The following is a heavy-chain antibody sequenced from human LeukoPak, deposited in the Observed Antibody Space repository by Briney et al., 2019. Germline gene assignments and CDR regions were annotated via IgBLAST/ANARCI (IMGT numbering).Heavy chain of an antibody. CDR2: INHSGST. CDR1: GGSFSGYY. J-gene: IGHJ4*02. CDR3: ARGRLYDSSGYLEYFDY. Sequence: PSETLPLTCAVYGGSFSGYYWSWIRQPPGKGLEWIGEINHSGSTNYNPSLKSRVTISVDTSKNQFSLKLSSVTAADTAVYYCARGRLYDSSGYLEYFDYWGQGTLVTVSS. V-gene: IGHV4-34*01. D-gene: IGHD3-22*01.